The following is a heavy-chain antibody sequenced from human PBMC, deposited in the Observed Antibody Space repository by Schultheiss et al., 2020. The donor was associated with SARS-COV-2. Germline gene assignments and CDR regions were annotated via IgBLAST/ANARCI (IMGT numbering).Heavy chain of an antibody. CDR1: GFTFSSYG. CDR2: IWYDGSNK. J-gene: IGHJ6*02. D-gene: IGHD6-19*01. Sequence: GGSLRLSCAASGFTFSSYGMHWVRQAPGKGLEWVAVIWYDGSNKYYADSVKGRFTISRDNSKNTLYLQMNSLRAEDTAVYYCARDRNSGWLNYYYYGMDVWGQGTTVTVSS. CDR3: ARDRNSGWLNYYYYGMDV. V-gene: IGHV3-33*01.